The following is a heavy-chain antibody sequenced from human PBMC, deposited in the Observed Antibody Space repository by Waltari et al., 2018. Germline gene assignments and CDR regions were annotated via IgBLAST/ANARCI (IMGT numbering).Heavy chain of an antibody. V-gene: IGHV3-7*03. CDR1: GFTFSSYW. D-gene: IGHD2-2*01. CDR3: ARGSTGYVRVWDC. Sequence: EVQLVESGGGSVQPGGSLRLSCAASGFTFSSYWMSWVRQAPGKGLEWVANIKQDGSEKYYVDSVKGRFTISRDNAKNSLYLQMNDVSAEDTAIYYCARGSTGYVRVWDCWGQGTVVTVSS. J-gene: IGHJ4*02. CDR2: IKQDGSEK.